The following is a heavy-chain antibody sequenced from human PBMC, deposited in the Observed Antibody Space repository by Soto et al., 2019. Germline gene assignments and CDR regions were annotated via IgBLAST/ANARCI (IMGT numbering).Heavy chain of an antibody. D-gene: IGHD1-26*01. J-gene: IGHJ4*02. CDR3: AKSRPQYSGSYYFDY. CDR2: ISWNSGSI. CDR1: GFTFDDYA. Sequence: GGSLRLSCAASGFTFDDYAMHWVRQAPGKGLEWVSGISWNSGSIGYADSVKGRFTISRDNAKNTLYLQMNSLRAEDTALYYCAKSRPQYSGSYYFDYWGQGTLVTVSS. V-gene: IGHV3-9*01.